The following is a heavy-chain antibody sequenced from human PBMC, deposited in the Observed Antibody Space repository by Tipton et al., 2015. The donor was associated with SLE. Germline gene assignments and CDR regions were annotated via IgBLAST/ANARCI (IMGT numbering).Heavy chain of an antibody. V-gene: IGHV4-39*07. CDR1: GGSISSSSYY. CDR3: ARGAETFYYFDY. J-gene: IGHJ4*02. CDR2: INHSGST. Sequence: TLSLTCTVSGGSISSSSYYWSWIRQPPGKGLEWIGEINHSGSTNYNPSLKSRVTISVDTSKNQFSLKLSSVTAADTAVYYCARGAETFYYFDYWGQGTLATVSS.